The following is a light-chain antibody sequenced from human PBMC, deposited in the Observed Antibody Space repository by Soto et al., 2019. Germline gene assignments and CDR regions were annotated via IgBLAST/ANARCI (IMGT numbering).Light chain of an antibody. Sequence: IQMTQSPSSLSASVGDRVTITCRASQGVRDDVGWYQQKPGKAPKLLIYSASTLQSGVPSRFSGSGSGTECTLTISGLQPEEFATYYCLQESNYPLPFGGGTKVEIK. CDR3: LQESNYPLP. CDR2: SAS. V-gene: IGKV1-6*01. J-gene: IGKJ4*01. CDR1: QGVRDD.